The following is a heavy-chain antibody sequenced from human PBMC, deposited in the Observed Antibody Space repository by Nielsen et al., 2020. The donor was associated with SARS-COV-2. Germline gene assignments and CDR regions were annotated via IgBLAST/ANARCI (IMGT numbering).Heavy chain of an antibody. V-gene: IGHV4-61*01. J-gene: IGHJ5*02. CDR2: VYNGGS. Sequence: GSLRLSCTVSGVAVNSGKSSWAWIRQPPGKGLEWIAYVYNGGSDYNPSLRSRVTISIDTSKRQVSLKMTSVTAADTAVYYCARRSDWFDPWGQGTLVTVSS. CDR3: ARRSDWFDP. CDR1: GVAVNSGKSS.